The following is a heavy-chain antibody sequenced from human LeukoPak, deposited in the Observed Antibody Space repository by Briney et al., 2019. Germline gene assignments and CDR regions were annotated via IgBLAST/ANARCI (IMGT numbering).Heavy chain of an antibody. J-gene: IGHJ3*02. D-gene: IGHD3-22*01. CDR3: ARENYYDSSGPGNAFDI. CDR2: ISSSSSYI. V-gene: IGHV3-21*01. Sequence: GGSLRLSCAASGFTVSSNYMSWVRQAPGKGLEWVSSISSSSSYIYYADSVKGRFTISRDNAKNSLYLQMNSLRAEDTAVYYCARENYYDSSGPGNAFDIWGQGTMVTVSS. CDR1: GFTVSSNY.